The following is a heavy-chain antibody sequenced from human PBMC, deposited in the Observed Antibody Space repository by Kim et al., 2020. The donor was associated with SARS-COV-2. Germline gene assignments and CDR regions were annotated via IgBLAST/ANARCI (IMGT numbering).Heavy chain of an antibody. CDR3: ARSSALVGSLPQYFLH. V-gene: IGHV3-7*01. CDR1: GFTFTSYW. Sequence: GGSLRLSCAASGFTFTSYWMSWVRQAPGKGLEWVANIKQDGSEKSYVDSVKGRFTISRDNAKNSLYLQMNSLRAEDTALYYCARSSALVGSLPQYFLHWGQGTLVTVSS. CDR2: IKQDGSEK. J-gene: IGHJ1*01. D-gene: IGHD3-16*01.